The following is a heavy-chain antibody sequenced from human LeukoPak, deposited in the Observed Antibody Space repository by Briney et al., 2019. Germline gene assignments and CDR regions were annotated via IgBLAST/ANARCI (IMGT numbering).Heavy chain of an antibody. CDR1: GFSVSSNY. D-gene: IGHD4-17*01. J-gene: IGHJ4*02. V-gene: IGHV3-66*01. CDR3: AESHGDYLDY. CDR2: IWSGGRT. Sequence: GGSLRLSYVASGFSVSSNYMSWVRQAPGKGLEWVSVIWSGGRTDYADSVKGRFIISRDNSKNTLYLQMNSLRAEDTAVYYCAESHGDYLDYWGQGTLVTVSS.